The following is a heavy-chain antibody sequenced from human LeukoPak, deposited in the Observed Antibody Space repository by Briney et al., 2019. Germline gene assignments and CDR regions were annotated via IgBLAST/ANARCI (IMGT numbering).Heavy chain of an antibody. D-gene: IGHD5-12*01. V-gene: IGHV3-33*01. CDR1: GFTFSSYG. CDR3: AREPPRSGYDFSFDY. J-gene: IGHJ4*02. CDR2: IWYDGSNK. Sequence: GGSLRLSCAASGFTFSSYGMHWVRQAPGKGLEWVAVIWYDGSNKYYADSVKGRFTISRDNSKNTLYLQMNSLRAEDTAVYYCAREPPRSGYDFSFDYWGQGTLVTVSS.